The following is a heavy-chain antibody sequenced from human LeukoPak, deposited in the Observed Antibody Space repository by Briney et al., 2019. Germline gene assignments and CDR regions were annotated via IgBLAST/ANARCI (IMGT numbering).Heavy chain of an antibody. CDR2: IYYSGST. D-gene: IGHD4-23*01. CDR3: ARGGTVVTFDY. J-gene: IGHJ4*02. CDR1: GGSISSGGYY. V-gene: IGHV4-61*08. Sequence: SETLSLTCTVSGGSISSGGYYWSWIRQPPGKGLEWIGYIYYSGSTNYNPSLKSRVTISVDTSKNQFSLKPSSVTAADTAVYYCARGGTVVTFDYWGQGTLVTVSS.